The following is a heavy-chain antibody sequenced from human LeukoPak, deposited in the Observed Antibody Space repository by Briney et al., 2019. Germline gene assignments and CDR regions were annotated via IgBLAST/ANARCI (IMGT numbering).Heavy chain of an antibody. CDR1: GFIFSSYG. D-gene: IGHD5-24*01. Sequence: GGSLRLSCAASGFIFSSYGMHWVRQAPGKGLEWVAFIRYDGRNKYYVDSVKGRFTVSRDNSKNTLYLQINSLRDEDTAVYYCAKDDAWLQYNDWGQGTLVTVSS. CDR2: IRYDGRNK. J-gene: IGHJ4*02. CDR3: AKDDAWLQYND. V-gene: IGHV3-30*02.